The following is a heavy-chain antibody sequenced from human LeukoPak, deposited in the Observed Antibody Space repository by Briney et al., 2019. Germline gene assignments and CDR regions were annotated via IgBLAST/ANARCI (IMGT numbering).Heavy chain of an antibody. D-gene: IGHD3-22*01. Sequence: GGSLRLSCAASGFRFDDYAMHWVRQGPGKGLEWVASISWNSVKIAYGDSVRGRFTISRDNAKRSLYLQMNSLRTDDTALYYCAKGPTYYYDNSAHYFDHWGQGTLVTVSS. CDR3: AKGPTYYYDNSAHYFDH. J-gene: IGHJ4*02. CDR2: ISWNSVKI. V-gene: IGHV3-9*01. CDR1: GFRFDDYA.